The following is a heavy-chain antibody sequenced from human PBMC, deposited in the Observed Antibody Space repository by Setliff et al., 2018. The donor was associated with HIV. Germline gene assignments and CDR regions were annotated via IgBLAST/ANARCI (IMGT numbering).Heavy chain of an antibody. CDR3: ARGLIAATGTWFDP. V-gene: IGHV4-39*02. CDR2: LYNSGST. D-gene: IGHD6-13*01. J-gene: IGHJ5*02. Sequence: SETLSLTCTVSGGSISSGGYYWSWIRQHPGKGLEWIGALYNSGSTYYNPSLKSRVTISVDTSKNHFSLKLTSVTAADTAVYYCARGLIAATGTWFDPWGQGTLVTVSS. CDR1: GGSISSGGYY.